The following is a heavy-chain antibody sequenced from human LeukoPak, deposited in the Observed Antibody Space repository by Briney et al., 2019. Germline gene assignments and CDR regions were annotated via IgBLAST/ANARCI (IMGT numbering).Heavy chain of an antibody. Sequence: GASVNVSCKASGYTFTSYAMHWVRQAPGQRLEWMGWINAGNGNTKYSQKFQGRVTITRDTSASTAYMELSSLRSEDTAVYYCARDLGQQLLVFDYWGQGTLVTVSS. D-gene: IGHD6-13*01. CDR3: ARDLGQQLLVFDY. CDR2: INAGNGNT. CDR1: GYTFTSYA. J-gene: IGHJ4*02. V-gene: IGHV1-3*01.